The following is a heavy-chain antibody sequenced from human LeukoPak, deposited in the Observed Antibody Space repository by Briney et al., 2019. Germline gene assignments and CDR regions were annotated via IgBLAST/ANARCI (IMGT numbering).Heavy chain of an antibody. Sequence: SETLSLTCTVSGGSISSYYWSWIRQPPGKGLEWIGYIYYSGSTNYNPSLESRVTISVDTSKNQFSLKLSSVTAADTAVYYCARTRRIAVAEYYFDYWGQGTLVTVSS. J-gene: IGHJ4*02. CDR1: GGSISSYY. D-gene: IGHD6-19*01. CDR2: IYYSGST. CDR3: ARTRRIAVAEYYFDY. V-gene: IGHV4-59*01.